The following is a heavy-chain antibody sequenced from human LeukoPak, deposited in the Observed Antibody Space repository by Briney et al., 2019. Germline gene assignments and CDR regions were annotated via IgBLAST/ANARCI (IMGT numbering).Heavy chain of an antibody. CDR2: IYNGDST. CDR3: ARVDPASSYGSRGAFDY. CDR1: GVTVSSNY. D-gene: IGHD5-18*01. J-gene: IGHJ4*02. V-gene: IGHV3-66*01. Sequence: PGGSLRLSCAASGVTVSSNYMSWVRQAPGKGLEWVSVIYNGDSTYYADSVKGRFTISRDNSKNTLYLQMNSLRAEDTAVYYCARVDPASSYGSRGAFDYWGQGTLVTVSS.